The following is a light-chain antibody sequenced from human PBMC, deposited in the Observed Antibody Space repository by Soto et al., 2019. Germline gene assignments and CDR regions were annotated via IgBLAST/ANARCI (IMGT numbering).Light chain of an antibody. J-gene: IGLJ1*01. CDR2: EVT. Sequence: QSVLTQPPSASGSPGRSVTISCTGASSDVVGYNFVSWYQQHPGKAPKLLIYEVTKRPSGVPDRFSGSRSGNTASLTVSGLQAEDEADYYCSSYAASNNIVFGTGTKVTV. CDR1: SSDVVGYNF. CDR3: SSYAASNNIV. V-gene: IGLV2-8*01.